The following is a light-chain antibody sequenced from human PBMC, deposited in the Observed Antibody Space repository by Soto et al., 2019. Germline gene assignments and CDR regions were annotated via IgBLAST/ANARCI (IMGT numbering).Light chain of an antibody. CDR3: QQYGSSPRT. CDR1: QSVSTTY. CDR2: GAS. V-gene: IGKV3-20*01. J-gene: IGKJ1*01. Sequence: LLTQPPDTLSLPPGERATLSCRASQSVSTTYLAWYQQKPGQAPRLLIYGASSRASGIPDRFRGSGSGTDFTLTISRLEPEDFAVYYCQQYGSSPRTFGQGTKVDIK.